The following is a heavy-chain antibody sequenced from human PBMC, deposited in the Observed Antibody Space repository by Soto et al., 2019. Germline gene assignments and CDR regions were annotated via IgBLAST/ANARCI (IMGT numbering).Heavy chain of an antibody. V-gene: IGHV3-23*01. CDR1: GFTFRNYD. CDR2: VSSSGTST. D-gene: IGHD2-21*01. Sequence: EVQLLESGGGLVQSGGSLRLSCAAFGFTFRNYDMSWVRQAPGKGLEWVAGVSSSGTSTYYADSVKGRFTISRDNPKNTLYLQMHSLSDADTAGYYCERRDCGSGAHCELGAPDCAYWGQGNLVTVTS. J-gene: IGHJ4*02. CDR3: ERRDCGSGAHCELGAPDCAY.